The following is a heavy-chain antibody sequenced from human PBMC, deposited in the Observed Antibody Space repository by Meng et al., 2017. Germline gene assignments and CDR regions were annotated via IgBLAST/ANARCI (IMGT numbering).Heavy chain of an antibody. CDR3: ARERTVTTPRRNWFDP. CDR1: GFTFSSYG. Sequence: GESLKISCAASGFTFSSYGMHWVRQAPGKGLEWVAVIWYDGSNKYYADSVKGRFTISRDNSKNTLYLQMNSLRAEDTAVYYCARERTVTTPRRNWFDPWGQGTLVTVSS. J-gene: IGHJ5*02. D-gene: IGHD4-17*01. CDR2: IWYDGSNK. V-gene: IGHV3-33*01.